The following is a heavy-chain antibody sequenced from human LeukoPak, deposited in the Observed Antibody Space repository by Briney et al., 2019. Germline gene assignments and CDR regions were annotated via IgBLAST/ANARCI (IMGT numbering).Heavy chain of an antibody. CDR3: ARGRSYYGSGPAEYFQH. V-gene: IGHV3-21*01. J-gene: IGHJ1*01. CDR1: GFTFSSYS. CDR2: ISSSSSYI. Sequence: GGSLRLSCAASGFTFSSYSMSWVRQAPGKGLEWVSSISSSSSYIYYADSVKGRFTISRDNAKNSLYLQMNSLRAEDTAVYYCARGRSYYGSGPAEYFQHWGQGTLVTVSS. D-gene: IGHD3-10*01.